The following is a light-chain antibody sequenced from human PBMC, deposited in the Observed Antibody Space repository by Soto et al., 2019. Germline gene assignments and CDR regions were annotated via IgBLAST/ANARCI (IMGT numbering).Light chain of an antibody. CDR3: QQYGSSPIT. CDR2: GAS. CDR1: QSVRSNF. V-gene: IGKV3-20*01. J-gene: IGKJ5*01. Sequence: IVLTQSPGTLSLSPGERATLSCRASQSVRSNFLAWYQQKSGQAPRLLIYGASSRATGIPDRFTGSGSGTDFTLTISRLEPEDFAAYYCQQYGSSPITFGQGTRLDIK.